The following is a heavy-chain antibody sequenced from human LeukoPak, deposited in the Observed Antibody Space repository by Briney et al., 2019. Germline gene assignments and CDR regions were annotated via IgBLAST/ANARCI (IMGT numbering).Heavy chain of an antibody. CDR1: GGSISSYC. Sequence: PSETLSLSCTVSGGSISSYCWSWIRQPAGKGLEWIGRIYTSGSTNYNPSLKSRVTMSVDTSKSQFSLKLSSVTAADTAVYYCARDMVRGVIIRGGFDPWGQGTLVTVSS. J-gene: IGHJ5*02. CDR2: IYTSGST. CDR3: ARDMVRGVIIRGGFDP. V-gene: IGHV4-4*07. D-gene: IGHD3-10*01.